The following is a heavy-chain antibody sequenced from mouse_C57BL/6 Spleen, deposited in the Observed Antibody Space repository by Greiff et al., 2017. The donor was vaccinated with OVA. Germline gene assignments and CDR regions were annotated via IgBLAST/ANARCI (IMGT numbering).Heavy chain of an antibody. D-gene: IGHD2-3*01. CDR2: ISSGSSTI. CDR3: ARRDGYYLWYFDV. J-gene: IGHJ1*03. Sequence: EVMLVESGGGLVKPGGSLKLSCAASGFTFSDYGMHWVRQAPEKGLEWVAYISSGSSTIYYADTVKGRFTISRDNAKNTLFLQMTSLRSEDTAMYYCARRDGYYLWYFDVWGTGTTVTVSS. CDR1: GFTFSDYG. V-gene: IGHV5-17*01.